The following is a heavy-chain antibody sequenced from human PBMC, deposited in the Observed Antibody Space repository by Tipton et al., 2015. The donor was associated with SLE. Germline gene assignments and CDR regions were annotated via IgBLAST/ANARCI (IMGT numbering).Heavy chain of an antibody. D-gene: IGHD6-13*01. CDR1: GGSISSSSYY. V-gene: IGHV4-39*01. CDR3: ARSEGSSWYGFDY. CDR2: IYYSGST. Sequence: TLSLTCTVSGGSISSSSYYWGWIRQPPGKGLEWIGSIYYSGSTYYNPSLKSRVTISVDTSKNQFSLKLSSVTAADTAVYYCARSEGSSWYGFDYWGQGTLVTVSS. J-gene: IGHJ4*02.